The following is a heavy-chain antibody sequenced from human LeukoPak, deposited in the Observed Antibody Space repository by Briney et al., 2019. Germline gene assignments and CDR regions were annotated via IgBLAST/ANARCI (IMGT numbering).Heavy chain of an antibody. CDR3: ARRGYFEFWSGYFQRLEGWLDP. CDR1: GFRFSTYW. V-gene: IGHV3-7*01. Sequence: PGGSLRLSCVASGFRFSTYWMSWVRQAPGKGLEWVANIKQDGSEKYYVDSVKGRFTVSRDNAKNSLYLEMNSLRAEDTAVYYCARRGYFEFWSGYFQRLEGWLDPWGQGTLVTVSP. J-gene: IGHJ5*02. CDR2: IKQDGSEK. D-gene: IGHD3-3*01.